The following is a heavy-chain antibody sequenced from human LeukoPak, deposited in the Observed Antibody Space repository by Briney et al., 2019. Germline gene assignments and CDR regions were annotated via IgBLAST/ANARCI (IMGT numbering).Heavy chain of an antibody. Sequence: WASVKVSCKASGYTFTGYYMHWVRQAPGQGLEWMGGIIPIFGTANYAQKFQGRVTITADESTSTAYMELSSLRSEDTAVYYCARTPRYCSSTSCYPDYWGQGTLVTVSS. V-gene: IGHV1-69*13. CDR1: GYTFTGYY. CDR2: IIPIFGTA. J-gene: IGHJ4*02. D-gene: IGHD2-2*01. CDR3: ARTPRYCSSTSCYPDY.